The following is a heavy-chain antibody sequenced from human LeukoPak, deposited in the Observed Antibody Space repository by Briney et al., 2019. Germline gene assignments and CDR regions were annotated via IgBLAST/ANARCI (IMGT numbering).Heavy chain of an antibody. CDR3: ARYFERGLGVIDY. V-gene: IGHV3-21*01. CDR1: GFTFSSYS. D-gene: IGHD1-26*01. Sequence: GGSLRLSCAASGFTFSSYSMNWVRQAPGKGLEWVSSISSSSSYIYYADSVKGRFTISRDNAKNTLYLQMNSLRAEDTAVYYCARYFERGLGVIDYWGQGILVTVSS. CDR2: ISSSSSYI. J-gene: IGHJ4*02.